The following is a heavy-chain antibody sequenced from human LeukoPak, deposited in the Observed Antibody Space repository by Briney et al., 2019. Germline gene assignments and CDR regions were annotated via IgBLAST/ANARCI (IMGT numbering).Heavy chain of an antibody. CDR3: AXEPLAVAGTGYYFDY. J-gene: IGHJ4*02. Sequence: ASVKVSCKASGYTFTSYGISWVRQAPGQGLEWMGWISAYNGNTNYAQKLQGRVTMTTDTSTSTAYMELRSLRSDDTAVYYCAXEPLAVAGTGYYFDYWGQGTLVTVSS. D-gene: IGHD6-19*01. CDR2: ISAYNGNT. CDR1: GYTFTSYG. V-gene: IGHV1-18*01.